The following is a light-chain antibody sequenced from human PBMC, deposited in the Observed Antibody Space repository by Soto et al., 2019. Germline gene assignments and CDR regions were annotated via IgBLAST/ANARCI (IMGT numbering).Light chain of an antibody. CDR2: DAS. J-gene: IGKJ1*01. CDR1: QSISDW. V-gene: IGKV1-5*01. CDR3: LQYNSYSWT. Sequence: DIQMTQSLSTLSASVGDRVTITCRASQSISDWVAWYQQKPGKAPNLLIFDASSLKSGIPSRFSGSGSGTEFTLTISSLQPDDFATYYCLQYNSYSWTFGQGTKVDI.